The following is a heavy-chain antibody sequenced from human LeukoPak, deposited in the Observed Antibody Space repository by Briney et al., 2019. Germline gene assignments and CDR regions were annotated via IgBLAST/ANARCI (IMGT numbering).Heavy chain of an antibody. CDR2: IIPIFGTA. Sequence: SVKVSCKASGGTFSSYAISWVRQAPGQGFEWMGGIIPIFGTANYAQKFQGRVTITTDESTSTAYMELSSLRSEDTAVYYCAREDYYDSSGYSLFDYWGQGTLATVSS. V-gene: IGHV1-69*05. J-gene: IGHJ4*02. D-gene: IGHD3-22*01. CDR1: GGTFSSYA. CDR3: AREDYYDSSGYSLFDY.